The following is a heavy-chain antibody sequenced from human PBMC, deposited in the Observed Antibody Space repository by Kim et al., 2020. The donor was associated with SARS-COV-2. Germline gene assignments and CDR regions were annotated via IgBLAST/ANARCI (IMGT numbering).Heavy chain of an antibody. Sequence: FTISRDNSKNTLYLQMNSLRAEDTAVYYCAKLGYYDSSGYYLGGETNDGWGQGTLVTVSS. D-gene: IGHD3-22*01. J-gene: IGHJ4*02. V-gene: IGHV3-30*02. CDR3: AKLGYYDSSGYYLGGETNDG.